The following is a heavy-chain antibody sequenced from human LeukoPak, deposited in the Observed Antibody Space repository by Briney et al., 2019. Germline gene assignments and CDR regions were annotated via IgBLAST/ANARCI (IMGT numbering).Heavy chain of an antibody. CDR3: ARHNSGYYSF. Sequence: SQTLSLTCTVSGGSISSGSYYWSWIRQPAGKGLEWIGRIYTSGSTNYNPSLKSRVIISVDTSKNQFSLKLSSVTAADTAVYYCARHNSGYYSFWGQGTLVTVSS. V-gene: IGHV4-61*02. CDR2: IYTSGST. J-gene: IGHJ4*02. D-gene: IGHD3-22*01. CDR1: GGSISSGSYY.